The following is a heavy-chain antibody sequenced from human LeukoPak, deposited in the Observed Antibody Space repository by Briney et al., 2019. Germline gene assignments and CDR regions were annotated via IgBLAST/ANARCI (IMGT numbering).Heavy chain of an antibody. CDR2: INPNSGGT. Sequence: ASVKVSCKASGYTFTGYYMHWVRQAPGQGLEWMGWINPNSGGTNYAQKFQGRVTMTRDASISTAYMELSRLRSDDTAVYYCARTGTYDGSGSYYFDYWGQGTLVTVSS. CDR1: GYTFTGYY. D-gene: IGHD3-10*01. J-gene: IGHJ4*02. CDR3: ARTGTYDGSGSYYFDY. V-gene: IGHV1-2*02.